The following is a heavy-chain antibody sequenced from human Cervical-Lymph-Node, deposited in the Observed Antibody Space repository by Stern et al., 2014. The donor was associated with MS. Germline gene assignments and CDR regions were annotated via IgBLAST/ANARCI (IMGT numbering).Heavy chain of an antibody. D-gene: IGHD6-19*01. V-gene: IGHV3-9*01. CDR3: ARVVAGIAVSGSYFDY. J-gene: IGHJ4*02. Sequence: EVQLVESGGGLVQPGRSLRLSCAAPGFTFDDYAMHWVRQAPGKGLEWVSGINWNSGTIGYADSVKGRFTISRDNAKNSLYLQMNSLRAEDTALYYCARVVAGIAVSGSYFDYWGQGTLVTVSS. CDR2: INWNSGTI. CDR1: GFTFDDYA.